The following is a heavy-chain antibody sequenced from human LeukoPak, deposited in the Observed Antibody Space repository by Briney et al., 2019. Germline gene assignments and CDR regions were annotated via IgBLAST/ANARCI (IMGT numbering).Heavy chain of an antibody. J-gene: IGHJ4*02. Sequence: ASVKVSCKASGYTFTGYYMHWVRQAPGQGLEWMGWINPNSGGTNYAQKFQGRVTITADKSTSTAYMELSSLRSEDTAVYYCAKKVAAAGTFDYWGQGTLVTVSS. CDR1: GYTFTGYY. D-gene: IGHD6-13*01. CDR3: AKKVAAAGTFDY. V-gene: IGHV1-2*02. CDR2: INPNSGGT.